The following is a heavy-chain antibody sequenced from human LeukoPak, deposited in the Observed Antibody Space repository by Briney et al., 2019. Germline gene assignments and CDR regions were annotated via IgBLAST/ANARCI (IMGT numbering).Heavy chain of an antibody. V-gene: IGHV3-7*01. D-gene: IGHD3-22*01. CDR3: ARAGGYYDSSAYDY. CDR1: GFTFSNYW. CDR2: IKQDESEK. Sequence: GGSLRLSCAASGFTFSNYWMTWVRQAPGKGLEWVANIKQDESEKYYVDSVKGRFTISRDNAKNSLYLQMNSLRAEDTAMYYCARAGGYYDSSAYDYWGQGTLVTVSS. J-gene: IGHJ4*02.